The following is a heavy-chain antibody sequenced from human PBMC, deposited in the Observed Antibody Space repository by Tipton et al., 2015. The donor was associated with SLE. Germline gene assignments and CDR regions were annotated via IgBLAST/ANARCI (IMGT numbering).Heavy chain of an antibody. CDR3: ARVGDVAAAAVRY. D-gene: IGHD6-13*01. Sequence: TLSLTCTVSGGSISSSSYYWGWIRQPPGKGLEWIGSIYYSGSTYYNPSLKSRVTISVDTSKNQFSLKLSSVTAADTAVYYCARVGDVAAAAVRYWGQGTLVTFSS. CDR2: IYYSGST. J-gene: IGHJ4*02. V-gene: IGHV4-39*07. CDR1: GGSISSSSYY.